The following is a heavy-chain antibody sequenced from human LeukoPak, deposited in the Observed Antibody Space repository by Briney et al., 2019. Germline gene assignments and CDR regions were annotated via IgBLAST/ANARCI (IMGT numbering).Heavy chain of an antibody. J-gene: IGHJ2*01. D-gene: IGHD6-13*01. CDR2: IYHSGST. CDR3: ARAGSSWYIWYFDL. Sequence: PSETLSLTCTVSGYSISSGYYWGWIRQPPGKGLEWIGSIYHSGSTYYNPSLKSRVTISVDTSKNQFSLKLSSVTAADTAVYYCARAGSSWYIWYFDLWGRGTLVTVSS. V-gene: IGHV4-38-2*02. CDR1: GYSISSGYY.